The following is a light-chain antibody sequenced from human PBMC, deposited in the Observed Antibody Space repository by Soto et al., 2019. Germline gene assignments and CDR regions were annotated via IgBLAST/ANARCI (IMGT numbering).Light chain of an antibody. V-gene: IGKV3-11*01. Sequence: EIVLTQSPATLSLSPGEGATLSCRARHSVSSYLAWYQQKPGQAPKLLIYDASNRATGIPARFSGSGSGTDFTLIISSLEPEDFAVYYCQQRSNWPVTFGLRTRVEV. CDR3: QQRSNWPVT. CDR2: DAS. J-gene: IGKJ1*01. CDR1: HSVSSY.